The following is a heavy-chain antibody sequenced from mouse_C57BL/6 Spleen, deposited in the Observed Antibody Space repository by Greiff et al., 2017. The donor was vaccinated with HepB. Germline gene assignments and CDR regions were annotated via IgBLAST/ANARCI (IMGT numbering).Heavy chain of an antibody. CDR3: ASGGTTEFAD. CDR1: GYAFSSYW. CDR2: IYPGDGDT. V-gene: IGHV1-80*01. J-gene: IGHJ3*01. Sequence: QVQLQQSGAELVKPGASVKISCKASGYAFSSYWMNWVQQRPGKGLEWIGQIYPGDGDTNYNGKFKGKATLTADKSSSTAYMQLSSLTSEDSTVYFCASGGTTEFADWGQGTLVTVSA. D-gene: IGHD1-1*01.